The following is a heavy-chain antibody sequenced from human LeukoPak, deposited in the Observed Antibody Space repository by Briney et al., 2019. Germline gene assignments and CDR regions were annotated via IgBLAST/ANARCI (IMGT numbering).Heavy chain of an antibody. Sequence: SETLSLTCAVSGGSISSSAWWCWVRQPPGKGLEWIGEIHRSGSTYYNPSLESRLTMSLDKSKNQFSLNLYSVTAADTAVYYCASSGSFRQQLIKWGQGTLVTVSS. V-gene: IGHV4-4*02. J-gene: IGHJ4*02. CDR2: IHRSGST. CDR3: ASSGSFRQQLIK. CDR1: GGSISSSAW. D-gene: IGHD6-13*01.